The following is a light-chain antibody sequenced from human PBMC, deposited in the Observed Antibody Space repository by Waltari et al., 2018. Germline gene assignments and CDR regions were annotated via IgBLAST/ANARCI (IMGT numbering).Light chain of an antibody. CDR1: ALPKKY. V-gene: IGLV3-10*01. Sequence: SYELTQPPSVSVSPGQTARITCSGDALPKKYAFWYQQKSGPAPVLIIYDDNKRPSGIPERFAGSSSGTMATLTISGAQVEDEADYYCYSTDSTGNHVVFGGGTKLTVL. CDR2: DDN. J-gene: IGLJ2*01. CDR3: YSTDSTGNHVV.